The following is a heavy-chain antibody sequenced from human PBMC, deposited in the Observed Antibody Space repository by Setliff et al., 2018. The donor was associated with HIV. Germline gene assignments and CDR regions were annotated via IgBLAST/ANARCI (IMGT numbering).Heavy chain of an antibody. CDR2: ITHSGST. V-gene: IGHV4-34*01. D-gene: IGHD1-1*01. CDR3: ATKGWNAYKAFDY. J-gene: IGHJ4*02. Sequence: SETLSLTCAVYGGSFNDYSWNWIRHTPGKGLEWIAEITHSGSTNYNPSLRGRVTITLGTSKNHFSLNLRSVTAADTAFYYCATKGWNAYKAFDYWGQGTLVTVSS. CDR1: GGSFNDYS.